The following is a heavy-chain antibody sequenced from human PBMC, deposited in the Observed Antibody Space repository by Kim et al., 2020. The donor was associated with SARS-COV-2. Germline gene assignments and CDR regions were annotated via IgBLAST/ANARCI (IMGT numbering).Heavy chain of an antibody. CDR2: IKSDGSDT. D-gene: IGHD6-13*01. J-gene: IGHJ5*02. Sequence: GGSLRLSCEASVFTFISYWMNCFLQFPLNWLFFFSLIKSDGSDTHYADSVKGRFTISRDNAKNTLHLQLNSLGVEDTAIYYCARGSFQQGFDPWGQGTLVTVSS. CDR1: VFTFISYW. V-gene: IGHV3-74*01. CDR3: ARGSFQQGFDP.